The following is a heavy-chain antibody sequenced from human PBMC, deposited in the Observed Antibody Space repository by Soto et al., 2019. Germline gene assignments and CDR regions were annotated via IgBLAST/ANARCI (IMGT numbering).Heavy chain of an antibody. CDR2: INPNSGGT. V-gene: IGHV1-2*04. Sequence: ASVKVSCKASGYTFTGYYMHWVRQAPGQGLEWMGWINPNSGGTNYAQKFQGWVTMTRDTSISTAYMELSRLRSDDTAVYYCARGKNFGENYYYYYMDVWGKGTTVTVSS. D-gene: IGHD3-3*01. CDR3: ARGKNFGENYYYYYMDV. CDR1: GYTFTGYY. J-gene: IGHJ6*03.